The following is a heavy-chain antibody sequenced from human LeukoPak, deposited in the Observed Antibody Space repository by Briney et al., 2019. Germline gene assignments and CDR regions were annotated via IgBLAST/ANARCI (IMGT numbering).Heavy chain of an antibody. CDR2: IYRSGST. CDR1: DYSISNDYY. J-gene: IGHJ5*02. V-gene: IGHV4-38-2*02. D-gene: IGHD3-10*01. CDR3: ARRGRGSGRSRFDP. Sequence: SETLSLTCTVSDYSISNDYYWGWIRQPPGKGLEWIGSIYRSGSTYYNPSLKSRVTISVDTSKNQFSLKLSSVTAADTAVYYCARRGRGSGRSRFDPWGQGTLVTVSS.